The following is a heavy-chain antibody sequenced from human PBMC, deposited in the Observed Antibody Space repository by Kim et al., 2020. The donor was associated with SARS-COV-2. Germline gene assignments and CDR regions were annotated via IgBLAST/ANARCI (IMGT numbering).Heavy chain of an antibody. CDR3: TRGWELPTD. V-gene: IGHV3-73*01. CDR2: IRSKANSYAT. J-gene: IGHJ4*02. D-gene: IGHD1-26*01. Sequence: GGSLRLSCAASGFTFSGSAMHWVRQASGKGLEWVGRIRSKANSYATAYAASVKGRFTISRDDSKNTAYLQMNSLKTEDTAVYYCTRGWELPTDWGQGTPVTVSS. CDR1: GFTFSGSA.